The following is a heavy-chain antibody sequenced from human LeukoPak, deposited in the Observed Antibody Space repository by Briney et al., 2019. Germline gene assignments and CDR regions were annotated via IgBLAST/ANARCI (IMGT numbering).Heavy chain of an antibody. CDR3: ARQRGYNYGYDDY. CDR1: GYTFTSYD. J-gene: IGHJ4*02. CDR2: MNPNSGNT. D-gene: IGHD5-18*01. V-gene: IGHV1-8*01. Sequence: ASVKVSCKASGYTFTSYDINWVRHATGQGLEWMGWMNPNSGNTGYAQKFQGRVTMTRNTSIRTAYMELSSLTSEDTAVYYCARQRGYNYGYDDYWGQGTLVTVSS.